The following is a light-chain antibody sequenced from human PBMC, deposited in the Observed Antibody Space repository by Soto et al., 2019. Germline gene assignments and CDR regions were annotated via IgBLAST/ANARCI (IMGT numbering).Light chain of an antibody. CDR3: QQYRNSRWT. V-gene: IGKV3-20*01. J-gene: IGKJ1*01. CDR1: QSVSSRY. Sequence: VMTNSPGTLALSPGERATLSCRASQSVSSRYLAWYQQNPGQPPRFLISGASTRATGTRDRFSGSGSRTDSTITTTRLEPEYFAVYNCQQYRNSRWTFGQGAKV. CDR2: GAS.